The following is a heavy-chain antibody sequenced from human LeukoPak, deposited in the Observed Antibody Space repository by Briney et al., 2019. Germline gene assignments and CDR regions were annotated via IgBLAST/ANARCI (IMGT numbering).Heavy chain of an antibody. J-gene: IGHJ4*02. D-gene: IGHD5-12*01. CDR2: ISSSGSTI. Sequence: GGSLRLSCAASGFTFSSYEMNWVRQAPGKGLEWVSYISSSGSTIYYADSVKGRFTISRDNAKNTLYLQMDSLRAEDTAVYYCARGVGGSDDYWGQGTLVTVSS. CDR1: GFTFSSYE. CDR3: ARGVGGSDDY. V-gene: IGHV3-48*03.